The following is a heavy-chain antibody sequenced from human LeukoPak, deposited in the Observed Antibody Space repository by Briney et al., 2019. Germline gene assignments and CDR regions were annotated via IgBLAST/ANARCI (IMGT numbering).Heavy chain of an antibody. CDR2: IYSGGST. Sequence: GGSLRLSCAASGFTVSSNYMSWVRQAPGKGLEWVSVIYSGGSTYYADSVKGRFTISRDDSKNTLYLQMNSLRAEDTAVYYCSTEGFDSSVIYIWWGQGTLVTVSS. V-gene: IGHV3-53*01. J-gene: IGHJ4*02. CDR3: STEGFDSSVIYIW. CDR1: GFTVSSNY. D-gene: IGHD3-22*01.